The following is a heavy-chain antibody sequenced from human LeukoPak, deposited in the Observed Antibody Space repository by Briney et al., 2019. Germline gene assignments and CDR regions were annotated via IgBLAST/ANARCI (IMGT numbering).Heavy chain of an antibody. D-gene: IGHD6-19*01. V-gene: IGHV3-23*01. CDR2: ISGSGADT. Sequence: PGRSLRLACAAAGSTSNNYLMRWVRQAPGKGLEWVSSISGSGADTYYAGSVKGRFTVSRDNSKNTLYLQMNSLRVEDTAVYYCAKSSAVAGTAVYYFGHWGRGTLVTVSS. CDR1: GSTSNNYL. CDR3: AKSSAVAGTAVYYFGH. J-gene: IGHJ4*02.